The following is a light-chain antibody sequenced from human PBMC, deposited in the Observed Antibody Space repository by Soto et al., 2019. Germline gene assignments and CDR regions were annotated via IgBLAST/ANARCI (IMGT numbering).Light chain of an antibody. V-gene: IGLV2-14*01. CDR2: EVS. CDR1: SSDVGGYNY. Sequence: QSALTQPASVSGSPGQSITISCTGTSSDVGGYNYVSWYQQHPGKAPKLMIYEVSNRPSGVSNRFSGSKSGNTASLTISGLQAEDEADYYCSSYTSSSLGVFGGGTKPPS. J-gene: IGLJ3*02. CDR3: SSYTSSSLGV.